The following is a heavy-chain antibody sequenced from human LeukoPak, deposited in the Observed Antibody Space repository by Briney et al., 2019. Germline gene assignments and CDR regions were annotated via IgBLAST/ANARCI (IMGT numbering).Heavy chain of an antibody. CDR2: ISSSSSYI. Sequence: GGSLRLSCEASGFTFNNYWMSWVRQAPGKGLEWVSSISSSSSYIYYADSVKGRFTISRDNAKNSLYLQMNSLRAEDTAVYYCARADRLGAALLASFDYWGQGTLVTVSS. CDR3: ARADRLGAALLASFDY. D-gene: IGHD3-16*01. CDR1: GFTFNNYW. J-gene: IGHJ4*02. V-gene: IGHV3-21*01.